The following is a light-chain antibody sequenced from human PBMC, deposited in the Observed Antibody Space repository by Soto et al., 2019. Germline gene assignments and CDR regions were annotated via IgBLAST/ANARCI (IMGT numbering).Light chain of an antibody. J-gene: IGKJ2*01. V-gene: IGKV3-20*01. CDR1: QSVNSRF. Sequence: EIVLTQSPGTLSLSPGERATLSCRASQSVNSRFLAWYQQKPGQAPRLLIYSASSRASGIPDRFSGSGSGTDFTLTISRLEPEDLAVYFCQQYGSSPRYTFGQGTKLEIK. CDR2: SAS. CDR3: QQYGSSPRYT.